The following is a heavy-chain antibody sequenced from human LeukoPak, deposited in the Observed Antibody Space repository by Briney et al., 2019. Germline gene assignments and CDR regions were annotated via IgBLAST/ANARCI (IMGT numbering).Heavy chain of an antibody. J-gene: IGHJ5*02. D-gene: IGHD6-19*01. Sequence: PSETLSLTCTGSGGSISSYYWSWIRQPPGKGLEWIGYSYYSGSTNYNPSLKSRVTISVDTSKNQFSLKLSSVTAADTAVYYCARGRKAVAKYHWFDPWGQGNLVTVSS. CDR2: SYYSGST. V-gene: IGHV4-59*12. CDR3: ARGRKAVAKYHWFDP. CDR1: GGSISSYY.